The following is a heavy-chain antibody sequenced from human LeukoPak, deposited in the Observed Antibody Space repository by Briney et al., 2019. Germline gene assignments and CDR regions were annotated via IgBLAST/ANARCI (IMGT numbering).Heavy chain of an antibody. Sequence: GGSLRLSCAASGFTVSSNYMSWVRQAPGKGLEWVSVIYSGGSTYYADSVKGRFTISRDNSKNTLYLQMNSLRAEDTAVYYCARDDIVVGPDQDYYYGMDVWGQGTTVTVSS. D-gene: IGHD2-15*01. V-gene: IGHV3-53*01. CDR1: GFTVSSNY. CDR2: IYSGGST. CDR3: ARDDIVVGPDQDYYYGMDV. J-gene: IGHJ6*02.